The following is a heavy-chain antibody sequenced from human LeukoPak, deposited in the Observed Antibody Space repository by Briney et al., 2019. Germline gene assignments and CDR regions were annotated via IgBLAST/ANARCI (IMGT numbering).Heavy chain of an antibody. D-gene: IGHD4-23*01. CDR3: TRSFSGSMVVTEDY. Sequence: GGSLRLSCAASGFTFSGSAMHWVRQASGKGLEWVGRIRSKANSYATAYAASVKGRFTISRDDSKNTAYLQMNSLRTEDTAVYYCTRSFSGSMVVTEDYWGQGTPVTVSS. CDR2: IRSKANSYAT. J-gene: IGHJ4*02. V-gene: IGHV3-73*01. CDR1: GFTFSGSA.